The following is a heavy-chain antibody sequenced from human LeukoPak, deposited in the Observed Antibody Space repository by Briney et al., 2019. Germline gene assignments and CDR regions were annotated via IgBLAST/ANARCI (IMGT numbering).Heavy chain of an antibody. V-gene: IGHV4-59*01. Sequence: SETLSLTCAVYGGSFSGYYWGWIRQPPGKGLEWIGYIYYSGSTYYNPSLKSRVTISVDTSKNQFSLKLTSVTAADTAVYYCARAATVGRYFDWLGAFDIWGQGTMVTVSS. J-gene: IGHJ3*02. D-gene: IGHD3-9*01. CDR3: ARAATVGRYFDWLGAFDI. CDR2: IYYSGST. CDR1: GGSFSGYY.